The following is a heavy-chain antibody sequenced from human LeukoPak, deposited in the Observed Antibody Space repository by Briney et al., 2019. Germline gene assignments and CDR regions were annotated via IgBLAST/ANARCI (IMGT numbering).Heavy chain of an antibody. CDR3: ARLGTGYSLSY. J-gene: IGHJ4*02. D-gene: IGHD5-18*01. V-gene: IGHV1-2*02. CDR1: GYSFTAYS. Sequence: ASVKVSCKASGYSFTAYSIVWVRQAPGQGLDWMGWIHPHSGGTEYVKRFQGRVTMTRDTAISTAYMEVNSLGNDDAAVYYCARLGTGYSLSYWGQGTQVIVSS. CDR2: IHPHSGGT.